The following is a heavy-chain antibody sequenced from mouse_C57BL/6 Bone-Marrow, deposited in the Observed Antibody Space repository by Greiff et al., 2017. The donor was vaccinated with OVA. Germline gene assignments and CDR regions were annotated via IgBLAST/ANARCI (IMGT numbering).Heavy chain of an antibody. D-gene: IGHD2-5*01. CDR3: VSRYYSNYFYAMDY. Sequence: DVMLVESGGGLVQPKGSLKLSCAASGFTFNTYAMHWVRQAPGKGLEWVARIRSKSSNYATYYADSVKDRFTISRDDSQSMLYLQMNNLKTEDTAMYYCVSRYYSNYFYAMDYWGQGTSVTVSS. CDR2: IRSKSSNYAT. CDR1: GFTFNTYA. J-gene: IGHJ4*01. V-gene: IGHV10-3*01.